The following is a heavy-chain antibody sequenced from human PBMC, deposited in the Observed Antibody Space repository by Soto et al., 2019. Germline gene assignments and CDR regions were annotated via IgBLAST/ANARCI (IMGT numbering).Heavy chain of an antibody. CDR2: INHSGST. Sequence: SMTLSLTCAVKGASFSGYYWSWIRQPPGKGLEWIGEINHSGSTNYNPSLKSRVTISVDTSKNQFSLKLSSVTAADTAVYYCARVWGGAFDIWGQGTMVT. D-gene: IGHD3-10*01. V-gene: IGHV4-34*01. CDR3: ARVWGGAFDI. CDR1: GASFSGYY. J-gene: IGHJ3*02.